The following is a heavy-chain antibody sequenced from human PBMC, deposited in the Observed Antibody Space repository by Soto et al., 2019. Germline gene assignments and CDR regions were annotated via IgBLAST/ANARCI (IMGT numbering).Heavy chain of an antibody. CDR3: ARYSSSWLPGYYYYMDV. CDR1: GGSISSYY. V-gene: IGHV4-59*01. D-gene: IGHD6-13*01. Sequence: SETLSLTCTVSGGSISSYYWSWIRQPPGKGLEWIGYIYYSGSTNYNPSLKSRVTISVDTSKNQFSLKLSSVTAADTAVYYCARYSSSWLPGYYYYMDVWGKGTTVTVSS. CDR2: IYYSGST. J-gene: IGHJ6*03.